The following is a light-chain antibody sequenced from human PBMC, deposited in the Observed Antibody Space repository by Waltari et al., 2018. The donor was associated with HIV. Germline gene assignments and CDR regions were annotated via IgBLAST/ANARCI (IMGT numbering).Light chain of an antibody. Sequence: QSALTQPASVSGSPGQSITIPCTGTSSDVGGYNYFSWYQQHPGKAPKLMIHDVSKRPSGVSNRFSGSKSGNTASLTISGLQAEDEADYYCSSYTSSSTWVFGGGTKLTVL. J-gene: IGLJ3*02. CDR3: SSYTSSSTWV. V-gene: IGLV2-14*01. CDR2: DVS. CDR1: SSDVGGYNY.